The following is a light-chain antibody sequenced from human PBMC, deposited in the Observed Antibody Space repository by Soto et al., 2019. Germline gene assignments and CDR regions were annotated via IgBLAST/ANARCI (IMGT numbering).Light chain of an antibody. CDR1: HSVTNND. CDR2: GAS. CDR3: QQYGRSGT. Sequence: IVLSQSPVTLSLPQGESATLSCRASHSVTNNDLAWYQQQPGQAPRLLTYGASNRATGIPDRCSGSGSGTDFTLTISRLEPEDFAVYYCQQYGRSGTFGQGTKVDIK. J-gene: IGKJ1*01. V-gene: IGKV3-20*01.